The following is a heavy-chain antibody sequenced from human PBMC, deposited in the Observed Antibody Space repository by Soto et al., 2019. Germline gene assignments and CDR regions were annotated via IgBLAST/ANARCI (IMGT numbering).Heavy chain of an antibody. J-gene: IGHJ6*02. V-gene: IGHV3-7*01. CDR2: IKQDGSEK. CDR3: ARVMVVAALLGMDV. D-gene: IGHD2-15*01. Sequence: PGGSLRLSCAASGFTLSSYWMSWVRQAPGKGLEWVANIKQDGSEKYYVDSVKGRFTISRDNAKNSLYLQMNSLRAEDTAVYYCARVMVVAALLGMDVWGQGTTVTVSS. CDR1: GFTLSSYW.